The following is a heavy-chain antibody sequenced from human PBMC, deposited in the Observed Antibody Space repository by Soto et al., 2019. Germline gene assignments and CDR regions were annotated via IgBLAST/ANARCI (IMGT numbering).Heavy chain of an antibody. Sequence: SETLSLTCTVSGGSISSGGYYWSWIRQHPGKGLEWIGYIYYSGSTYYNPSLKSRVTISVYTSKNQFSLKLSSVTAADTAVYYCARMEREVATRYFDYWGQGTLVTVSS. J-gene: IGHJ4*02. D-gene: IGHD5-12*01. V-gene: IGHV4-31*03. CDR1: GGSISSGGYY. CDR3: ARMEREVATRYFDY. CDR2: IYYSGST.